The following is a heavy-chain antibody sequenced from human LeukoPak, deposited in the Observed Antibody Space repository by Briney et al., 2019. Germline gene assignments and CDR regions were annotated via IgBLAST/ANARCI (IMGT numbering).Heavy chain of an antibody. D-gene: IGHD1-14*01. CDR3: ARVGPQDGYFDY. J-gene: IGHJ4*02. V-gene: IGHV4-30-4*08. Sequence: SETLSLTCTVSGGSISSGDYYWSWIRQPPGKGLEWIGYIYYSGSTYYNPSLKSRVTISVDTSKNQFSLKLSSVTAADTAVYYCARVGPQDGYFDYWGQGTLVTVSS. CDR2: IYYSGST. CDR1: GGSISSGDYY.